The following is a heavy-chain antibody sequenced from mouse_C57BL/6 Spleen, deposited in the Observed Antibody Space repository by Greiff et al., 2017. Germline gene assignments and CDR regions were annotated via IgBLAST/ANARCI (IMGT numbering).Heavy chain of an antibody. CDR1: GYTFTSYW. D-gene: IGHD2-3*01. V-gene: IGHV1-64*01. J-gene: IGHJ3*01. Sequence: QVQLQQSGAELVKPGASVKLSCKASGYTFTSYWMHWVKQRPGQGLEWIGMIHPNSGSTNYNEKFKSKATLTVDKSSSQAYMQLSSLTSADSAVYYFARRGDGYYVGFAYWGQGTLVTVSA. CDR2: IHPNSGST. CDR3: ARRGDGYYVGFAY.